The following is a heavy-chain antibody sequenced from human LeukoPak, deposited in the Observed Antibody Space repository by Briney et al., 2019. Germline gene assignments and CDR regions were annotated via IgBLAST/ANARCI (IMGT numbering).Heavy chain of an antibody. CDR1: GGSISSYY. CDR3: ARAEYYSDY. Sequence: SETLSLTCTVSGGSISSYYWSWIRQPPGKGLEWIGYIYYSGSTNYNPSLKSRVTISVDTSKNQFSLKLSSVTAADTAVYYCARAEYYSDYWGQGTLVTVSS. J-gene: IGHJ4*02. CDR2: IYYSGST. V-gene: IGHV4-59*01.